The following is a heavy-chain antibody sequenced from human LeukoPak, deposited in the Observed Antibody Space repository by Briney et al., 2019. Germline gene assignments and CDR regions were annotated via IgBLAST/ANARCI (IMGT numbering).Heavy chain of an antibody. D-gene: IGHD3-10*01. CDR1: GFTFSNAW. CDR3: TTYVGTMVRGVITNTHN. Sequence: GGSLRLSCAASGFTFSNAWMSWVRQAPGKGLEWVGRIKSKTDGGTTDYAALVKGRFTISRDDSKNTLYLQMNSLKTEDTAVYYCTTYVGTMVRGVITNTHNWGQGTLVTVSS. V-gene: IGHV3-15*01. J-gene: IGHJ4*02. CDR2: IKSKTDGGTT.